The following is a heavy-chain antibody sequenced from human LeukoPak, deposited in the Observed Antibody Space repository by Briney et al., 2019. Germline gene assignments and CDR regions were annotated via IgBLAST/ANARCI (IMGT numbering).Heavy chain of an antibody. Sequence: GGSLRLSCEASGFTFGSYGMHWVRQAPGKGLEWVAVISYDGSDKYYADSVKGRFTISRDNSKNTLYLQMNSLRAEDTAVYYCAKDIRSMVRGVNYWGQGTLVTVSS. CDR1: GFTFGSYG. V-gene: IGHV3-30*18. CDR2: ISYDGSDK. D-gene: IGHD3-10*01. CDR3: AKDIRSMVRGVNY. J-gene: IGHJ4*02.